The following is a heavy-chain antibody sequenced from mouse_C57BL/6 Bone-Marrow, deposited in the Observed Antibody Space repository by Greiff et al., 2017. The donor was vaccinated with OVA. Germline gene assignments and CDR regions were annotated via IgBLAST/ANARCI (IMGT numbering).Heavy chain of an antibody. CDR1: GYSFTSYY. Sequence: QVQLQQSGPELVKPGASVKISCKASGYSFTSYYIHWVKQRPGQGLEWIGWIYPGSGNTKYNEKFKGKATLTADTSSSTAYMQLSSLTSEDSAVYYGARSGGYYVGYFDYWGQGTTLTVSS. V-gene: IGHV1-66*01. J-gene: IGHJ2*01. CDR3: ARSGGYYVGYFDY. D-gene: IGHD2-3*01. CDR2: IYPGSGNT.